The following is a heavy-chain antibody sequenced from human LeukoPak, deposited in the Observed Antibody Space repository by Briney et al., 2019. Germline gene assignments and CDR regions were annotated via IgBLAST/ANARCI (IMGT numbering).Heavy chain of an antibody. V-gene: IGHV4-4*07. CDR1: DGSISGYY. CDR2: MYTSGST. CDR3: GRAASGYYAGYYYYMDV. D-gene: IGHD3-3*01. J-gene: IGHJ6*03. Sequence: SETLSLTCTVSDGSISGYYWNWFRQPAGKGLEWIGRMYTSGSTNYNPSLKSRVTMSVDTSKNQFSLKLSSVTAADTAVYYCGRAASGYYAGYYYYMDVWGKGTTVTVSS.